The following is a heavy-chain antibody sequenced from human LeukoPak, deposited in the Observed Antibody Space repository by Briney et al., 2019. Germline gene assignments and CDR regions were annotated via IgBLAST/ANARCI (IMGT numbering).Heavy chain of an antibody. Sequence: GRSLILSCAASGFTFSSYAMHWVRQAPGKGLEWVAVISYDGSNKYYADSVKGRFTISRDNSKNTLYLQMNSLRAEDTAVYYCARDEFQGYYDSSGAVAWGQGTLVTVSS. D-gene: IGHD3-22*01. CDR1: GFTFSSYA. J-gene: IGHJ4*02. CDR3: ARDEFQGYYDSSGAVA. V-gene: IGHV3-30-3*01. CDR2: ISYDGSNK.